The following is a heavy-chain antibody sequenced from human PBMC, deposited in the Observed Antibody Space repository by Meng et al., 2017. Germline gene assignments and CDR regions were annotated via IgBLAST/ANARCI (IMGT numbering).Heavy chain of an antibody. D-gene: IGHD1-1*01. Sequence: EVELVGSGGGLFQPGGFLRPSCAASGFTFNTYWMHWVRQVPGKGLVWVSRISGDGSITNYADSVKGRFTISRDNAKNTLYLQMNSLRPEDTAVYYCLDEAPRSDYWGQGSLVTVSS. CDR2: ISGDGSIT. J-gene: IGHJ4*02. CDR3: LDEAPRSDY. V-gene: IGHV3-74*01. CDR1: GFTFNTYW.